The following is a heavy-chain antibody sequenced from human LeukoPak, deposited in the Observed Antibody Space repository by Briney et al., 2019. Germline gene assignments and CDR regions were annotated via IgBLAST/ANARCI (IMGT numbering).Heavy chain of an antibody. V-gene: IGHV3-48*03. CDR2: ISSSGSTI. CDR1: GFTFSSYE. D-gene: IGHD1-1*01. J-gene: IGHJ3*02. CDR3: ANLMNWNDVVGDFDI. Sequence: GSLRLSCAASGFTFSSYEMNWVRQAPGKGLEWVSYISSSGSTIYYADSVKGRFTISRDNAKNSLYLQMNSLRAEDTAVYYCANLMNWNDVVGDFDIWGQGAMVTVSS.